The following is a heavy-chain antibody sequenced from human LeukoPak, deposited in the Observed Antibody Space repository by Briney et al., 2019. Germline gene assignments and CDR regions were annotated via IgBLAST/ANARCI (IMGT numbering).Heavy chain of an antibody. CDR1: GFTFSSYS. J-gene: IGHJ4*02. V-gene: IGHV3-21*01. D-gene: IGHD3-16*02. CDR2: IPSSSSYI. Sequence: GGSLRLSCAASGFTFSSYSMNWVRQAPEKGLEWVSSIPSSSSYIYYADSVKGRFTISRDNAKNSLYLQMNSLRAEDTAVYYCARDDGDYVWGSYRPTIDYWGQGTLVTVSS. CDR3: ARDDGDYVWGSYRPTIDY.